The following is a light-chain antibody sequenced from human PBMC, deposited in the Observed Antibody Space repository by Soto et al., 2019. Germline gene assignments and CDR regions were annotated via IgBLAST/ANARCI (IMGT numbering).Light chain of an antibody. J-gene: IGLJ3*02. CDR3: AAWDDSLNGRGV. Sequence: QSVLTQPPSASGTPGQRVTISCSGSSSNIGSNTVNWYQQLPGTAPKLLIYSNNQRPSGVPDRFSGSRSGTSASLAISGLQSEDEGDYYCAAWDDSLNGRGVFGGGTKLTAL. CDR2: SNN. CDR1: SSNIGSNT. V-gene: IGLV1-44*01.